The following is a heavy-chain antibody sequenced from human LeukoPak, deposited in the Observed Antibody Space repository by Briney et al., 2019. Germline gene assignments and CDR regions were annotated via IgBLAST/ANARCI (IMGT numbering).Heavy chain of an antibody. D-gene: IGHD3-16*01. Sequence: ASVRVSCKASNNTLSNNGITWVRQAPGQGLEWMGWISGYNTYTTYAQKFQDRVTMTKDTSTSTAYMEMRSLRSDDTAIYCCARVRLVWGMETFDLWGQGTMVTVSS. CDR1: NNTLSNNG. V-gene: IGHV1-18*01. CDR2: ISGYNTYT. J-gene: IGHJ3*01. CDR3: ARVRLVWGMETFDL.